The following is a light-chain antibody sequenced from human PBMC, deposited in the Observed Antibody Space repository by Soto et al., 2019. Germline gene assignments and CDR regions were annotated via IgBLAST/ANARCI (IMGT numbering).Light chain of an antibody. CDR3: QQYGSSRT. J-gene: IGKJ1*01. CDR2: GAS. Sequence: EIVLTQSPGTLSLSPGERATLSCRASQSVSSSYLAWYQQKPGQAPRLLIYGASSRATGIPDRFSGSGSGTDFTLTINRLEPEDLAVYYCQQYGSSRTFGQGTKVEIK. V-gene: IGKV3-20*01. CDR1: QSVSSSY.